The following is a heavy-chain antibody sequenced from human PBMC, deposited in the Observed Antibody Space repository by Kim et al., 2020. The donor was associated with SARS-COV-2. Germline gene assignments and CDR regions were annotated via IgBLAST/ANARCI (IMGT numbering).Heavy chain of an antibody. J-gene: IGHJ4*02. V-gene: IGHV3-72*01. D-gene: IGHD1-26*01. CDR3: ATVGTTTYVFDY. Sequence: EYAAPVRGRFTISRADSKNSLYLQMNSLKTEDTAVYYCATVGTTTYVFDYWGQGALVTVSS.